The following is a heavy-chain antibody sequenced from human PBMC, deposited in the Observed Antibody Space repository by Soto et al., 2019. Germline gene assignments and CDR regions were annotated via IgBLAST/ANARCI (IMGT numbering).Heavy chain of an antibody. D-gene: IGHD4-17*01. Sequence: GRSLKISCKGSGYSFTSYWIGWVRQMPGKGLEWMGIIYPGDSGTRYSPSFQGQVTISADKSISTAYLQWSSLKASDTAMYYCARTNGDYAKGYYGMDVWGQGTTVTVSS. CDR1: GYSFTSYW. V-gene: IGHV5-51*03. CDR2: IYPGDSGT. J-gene: IGHJ6*02. CDR3: ARTNGDYAKGYYGMDV.